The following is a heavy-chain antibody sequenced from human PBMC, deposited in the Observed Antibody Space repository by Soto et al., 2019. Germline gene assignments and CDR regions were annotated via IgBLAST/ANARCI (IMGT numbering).Heavy chain of an antibody. CDR3: AGYNWNYYVDP. CDR2: IYHSGST. CDR1: GGSVRDGIYY. Sequence: PSETLSLTCTVSGGSVRDGIYYWAWLRQPPGNGLEWIGHIYHSGSTIYNPSLKSRVTISIDTSKSQFSLNLKSMTAADTAVYYCAGYNWNYYVDPWGQGTLVTV. J-gene: IGHJ5*02. D-gene: IGHD1-7*01. V-gene: IGHV4-61*01.